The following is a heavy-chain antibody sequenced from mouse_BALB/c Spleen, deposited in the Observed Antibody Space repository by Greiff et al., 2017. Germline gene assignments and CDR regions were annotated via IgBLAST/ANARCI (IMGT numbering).Heavy chain of an antibody. V-gene: IGHV1-7*01. CDR2: INPSTGYT. CDR1: GYTFTSYW. CDR3: ARHGYYLYYFDY. J-gene: IGHJ2*01. D-gene: IGHD2-3*01. Sequence: VQLQQSGAELAKPGASVKMSCKASGYTFTSYWMHWVKQRPGQGLEWIGYINPSTGYTEYNQKFKDKATLTADKSSSTAYMQLSSLTSEDSAVYYCARHGYYLYYFDYWGQGTTLTVSS.